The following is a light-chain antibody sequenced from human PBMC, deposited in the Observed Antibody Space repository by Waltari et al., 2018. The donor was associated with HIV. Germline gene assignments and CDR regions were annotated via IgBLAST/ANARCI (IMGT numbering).Light chain of an antibody. J-gene: IGKJ1*01. CDR1: QNVGTW. CDR2: KAT. V-gene: IGKV1-5*03. CDR3: HQYSNYLGS. Sequence: DIHMSQSPPTLTASVGDRVNITCRASQNVGTWLAWYQQKPGEAPKLLIHKATDVEDGVPSRFSGSASRTEFTLTIDSLHPDDFATFYCHQYSNYLGSFGQGTKLELK.